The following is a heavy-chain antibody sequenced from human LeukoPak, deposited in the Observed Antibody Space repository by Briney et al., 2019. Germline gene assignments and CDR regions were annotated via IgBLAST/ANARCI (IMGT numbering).Heavy chain of an antibody. Sequence: GGSLRLSCEASGFTFSNYGMSWVRQAPGKGLEWVSGISGGGDSTFYADSVKGRFTISRHNSRNTLNLQMNSLRAEDTGVYYCAKGAGQWLVPSEYFQYWGQGTLVTVSS. CDR2: ISGGGDST. CDR3: AKGAGQWLVPSEYFQY. D-gene: IGHD6-19*01. V-gene: IGHV3-23*01. J-gene: IGHJ1*01. CDR1: GFTFSNYG.